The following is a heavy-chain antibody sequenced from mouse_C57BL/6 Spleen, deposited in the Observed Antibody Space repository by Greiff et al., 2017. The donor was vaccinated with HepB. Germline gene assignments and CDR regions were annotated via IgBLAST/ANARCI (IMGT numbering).Heavy chain of an antibody. CDR2: INPGSGGT. V-gene: IGHV1-54*01. D-gene: IGHD1-1*01. CDR1: GYAFTNYL. CDR3: ARWGTTPVDY. Sequence: VKLQESGAELVRPGTSVKVSCKASGYAFTNYLIEWVKQRPGQGLEWIGVINPGSGGTNYNEKFKGKATLTADKSSSTAYMQLSSLTSEDSAVYFCARWGTTPVDYWGQGTTLTVSS. J-gene: IGHJ2*01.